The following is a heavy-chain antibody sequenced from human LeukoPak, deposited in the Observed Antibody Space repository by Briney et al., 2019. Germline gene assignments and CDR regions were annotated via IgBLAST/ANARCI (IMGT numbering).Heavy chain of an antibody. CDR1: GYTFTSYG. D-gene: IGHD5-12*01. CDR3: ARETRSGYDC. CDR2: ISEYNGNT. V-gene: IGHV1-18*01. Sequence: SVTVSCQGSGYTFTSYGISWVREAAGQGLGCMGWISEYNGNTNHAQKLQGRVTMTTDTSTSTAYMELRSLRSDDTAVYCCARETRSGYDCWGQGTMVTVSS. J-gene: IGHJ4*02.